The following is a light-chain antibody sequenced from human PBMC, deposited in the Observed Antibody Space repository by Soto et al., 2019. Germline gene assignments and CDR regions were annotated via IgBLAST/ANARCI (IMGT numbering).Light chain of an antibody. CDR3: QRYNSAPWA. CDR2: AAS. CDR1: QSISNY. V-gene: IGKV1-27*01. Sequence: DIQMTQSPSSLPASVGDRVTITCRASQSISNYLAWYQQKPGKVPKLLIYAASTLQSAVPPRFSGSGSGTDFTLTISSLQTEDVANYYCQRYNSAPWAFGQGNKVEIK. J-gene: IGKJ1*01.